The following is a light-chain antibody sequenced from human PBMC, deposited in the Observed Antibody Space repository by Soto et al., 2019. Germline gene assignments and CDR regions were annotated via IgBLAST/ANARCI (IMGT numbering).Light chain of an antibody. J-gene: IGKJ2*01. CDR1: QNIDIY. Sequence: EIVMTQSPATLSVSPGERVTLSCRASQNIDIYLAWYQQKPGHAPRLLIYSASNRATGIPARFSGSGSGTDFTLTISSLQSEDFAEYYCQHSNKWPRTFGQGTKLEI. V-gene: IGKV3-15*01. CDR2: SAS. CDR3: QHSNKWPRT.